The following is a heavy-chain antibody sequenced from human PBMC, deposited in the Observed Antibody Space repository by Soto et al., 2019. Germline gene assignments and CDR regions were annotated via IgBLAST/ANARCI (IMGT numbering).Heavy chain of an antibody. D-gene: IGHD3-9*01. J-gene: IGHJ6*03. V-gene: IGHV3-9*01. CDR3: AKDHYYDILTRFPARKPENYYYYMDV. CDR2: ISWNSGSI. Sequence: GGSLRLSCAASGFTFDDYAMHWVRQAPGKGLEWVSGISWNSGSIGYADSVKGRFNISRDNAKNSLYLQMNSLRAEDTALYYCAKDHYYDILTRFPARKPENYYYYMDVWGKGTTVTVSS. CDR1: GFTFDDYA.